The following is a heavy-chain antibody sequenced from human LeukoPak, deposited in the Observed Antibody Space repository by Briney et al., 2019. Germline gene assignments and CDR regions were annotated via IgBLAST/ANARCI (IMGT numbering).Heavy chain of an antibody. J-gene: IGHJ6*04. CDR2: INQDSSVK. Sequence: GGSLGLSCAASGITFSNYWMSWVRQAPGKGLEWVANINQDSSVKYYVDSVKGRFTISRDNAKNSLYLQLNTLRAEDTAVYYCAELGITMIGGVWGKGTTVTISS. V-gene: IGHV3-7*01. CDR3: AELGITMIGGV. D-gene: IGHD3-10*02. CDR1: GITFSNYW.